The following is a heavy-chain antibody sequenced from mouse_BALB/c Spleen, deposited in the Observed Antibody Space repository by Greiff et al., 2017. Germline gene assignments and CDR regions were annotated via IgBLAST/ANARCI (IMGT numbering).Heavy chain of an antibody. CDR1: GYTFTSYY. CDR3: TRRGYYDSWFAY. D-gene: IGHD2-4*01. J-gene: IGHJ3*01. V-gene: IGHV1S81*02. Sequence: VQLMESGAELVKPGASVKLSCKASGYTFTSYYMYWVKQRPGQGLEWIGEINPSNGGTNFNEKFKSKATLTVDKSSSTAYMQLSSLTSEDSAVYYCTRRGYYDSWFAYWGQGTLVTVSA. CDR2: INPSNGGT.